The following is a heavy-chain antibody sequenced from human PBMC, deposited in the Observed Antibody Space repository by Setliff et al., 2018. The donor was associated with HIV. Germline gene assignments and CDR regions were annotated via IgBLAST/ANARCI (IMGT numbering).Heavy chain of an antibody. V-gene: IGHV1-46*01. Sequence: ASVKVSCKASGYTFTDYYVHWVRQAPGQGLEWMGVIYPSGGNANYAQKFQGRVTMTRDTSTSTVYMEVNSLRSEDTAVYYCARDDGGYNYAEAFDVWGQGTMVTVSS. D-gene: IGHD3-16*01. CDR2: IYPSGGNA. CDR1: GYTFTDYY. CDR3: ARDDGGYNYAEAFDV. J-gene: IGHJ3*01.